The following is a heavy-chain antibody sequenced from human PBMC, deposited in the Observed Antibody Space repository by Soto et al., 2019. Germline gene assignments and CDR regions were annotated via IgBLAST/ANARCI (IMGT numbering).Heavy chain of an antibody. Sequence: QVQLVQSGAEVKKPGSSVKASCKASGGTFSSYAISWVRQAPGQGLEWMGGIIPIFGTANYAQKFQGRVTITANESTSTAYMELSSLRSEDTAVYYCARDLFYDSSGYYGISFDYWGQGTLVTVSS. V-gene: IGHV1-69*12. CDR1: GGTFSSYA. D-gene: IGHD3-22*01. CDR2: IIPIFGTA. J-gene: IGHJ4*02. CDR3: ARDLFYDSSGYYGISFDY.